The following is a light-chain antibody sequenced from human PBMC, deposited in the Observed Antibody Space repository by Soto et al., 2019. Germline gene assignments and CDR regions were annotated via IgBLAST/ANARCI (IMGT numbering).Light chain of an antibody. CDR3: QSHDSGLRGV. J-gene: IGLJ2*01. Sequence: QSVLTQPPSVSGVPGQRVTISCTGSTSDIGAGYDVQWYQQLPRTVPKLLIYGNNNRPSGVPDRFSGSRSGASASLAIDGLQAEDEADYYCQSHDSGLRGVFGGGTQLTVL. CDR2: GNN. V-gene: IGLV1-40*01. CDR1: TSDIGAGYD.